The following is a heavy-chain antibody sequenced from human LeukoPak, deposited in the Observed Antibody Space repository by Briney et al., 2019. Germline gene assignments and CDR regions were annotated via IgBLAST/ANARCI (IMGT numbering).Heavy chain of an antibody. D-gene: IGHD6-13*01. J-gene: IGHJ5*02. CDR3: AREERQLGNWFDP. CDR2: IYYSGST. CDR1: GGSISSSSYY. Sequence: SETLSLTCTVSGGSISSSSYYWGWIRQPPGKGLEWIGSIYYSGSTYYNPSLKSRVTISVDTSKNQFSLKLSSVTAADTAVYYCAREERQLGNWFDPWGQGTLVTVSS. V-gene: IGHV4-39*07.